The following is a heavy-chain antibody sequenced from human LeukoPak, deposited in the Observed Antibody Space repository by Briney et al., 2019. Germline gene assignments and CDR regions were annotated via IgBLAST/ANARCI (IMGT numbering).Heavy chain of an antibody. CDR3: ATITIFGVVIIS. CDR2: IYYSGST. Sequence: SETLSLTCTVSGGSISSSSYYWGWIRQPPGKGLEWIGSIYYSGSTYYNPSLKSRVTISVDTSKNQFSPKLSSVTAADTAVYYCATITIFGVVIISWGQGTLVTVSS. V-gene: IGHV4-39*07. CDR1: GGSISSSSYY. D-gene: IGHD3-3*01. J-gene: IGHJ4*02.